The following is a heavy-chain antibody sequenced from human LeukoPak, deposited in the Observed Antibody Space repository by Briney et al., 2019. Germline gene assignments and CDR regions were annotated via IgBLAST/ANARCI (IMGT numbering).Heavy chain of an antibody. D-gene: IGHD4-17*01. CDR1: GFTFSSYG. V-gene: IGHV3-30*18. Sequence: PGGSLRLSCAASGFTFSSYGMHWVRQAPGKGLEWVAVISYDGSNKYYADSVKGRFTISRDNSKNTLYLQMNSLRAEDTAVYYCAKDRDGDFGYRGQGTLVNGFS. CDR3: AKDRDGDFGY. CDR2: ISYDGSNK. J-gene: IGHJ4*01.